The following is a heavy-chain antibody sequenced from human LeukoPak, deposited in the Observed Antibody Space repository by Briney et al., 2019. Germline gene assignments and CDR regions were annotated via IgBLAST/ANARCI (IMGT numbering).Heavy chain of an antibody. J-gene: IGHJ5*02. CDR3: ARASNPWLQLT. D-gene: IGHD5-24*01. Sequence: GGSLRLSCTASGFTFSNYWMIWVRQAPGKGLEWVGNIKQDGSEKRYADSVRGRFTISRDNAQTSLYLQMNSLRAEDTAVYYCARASNPWLQLTWGQGTLVTVSS. CDR1: GFTFSNYW. V-gene: IGHV3-7*05. CDR2: IKQDGSEK.